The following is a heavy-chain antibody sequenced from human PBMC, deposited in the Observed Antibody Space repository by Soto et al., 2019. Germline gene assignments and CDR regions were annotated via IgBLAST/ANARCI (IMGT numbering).Heavy chain of an antibody. D-gene: IGHD4-17*01. CDR3: ARSSVTVGSFDY. CDR2: IIPIFGTA. V-gene: IGHV1-69*13. CDR1: GGTFSSYA. Sequence: SVKVSCKASGGTFSSYATSWVRQAPGQGLEWMGGIIPIFGTANYAQKFQGRVTITADESTSTAYMELSSLRSEDTAVYYCARSSVTVGSFDYWGQGTLVTVSS. J-gene: IGHJ4*02.